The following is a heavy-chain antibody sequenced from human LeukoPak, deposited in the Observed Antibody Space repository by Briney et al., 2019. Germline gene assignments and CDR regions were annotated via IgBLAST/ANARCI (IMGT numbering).Heavy chain of an antibody. V-gene: IGHV1-69*04. CDR1: GGTFSSYA. CDR3: AREAHIVVVPAAICWFAP. D-gene: IGHD2-2*01. CDR2: IIPILGIA. Sequence: SVKVACKASGGTFSSYAISWVRQAPGQGLEWMGRIIPILGIANYAQKVQGRVTITAGKSTSTAYMELRSLRSEDTAVHSCAREAHIVVVPAAICWFAPWGQGTLVTASS. J-gene: IGHJ5*02.